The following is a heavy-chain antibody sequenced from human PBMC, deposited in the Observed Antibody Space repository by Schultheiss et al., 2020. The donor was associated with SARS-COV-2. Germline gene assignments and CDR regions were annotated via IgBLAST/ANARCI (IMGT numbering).Heavy chain of an antibody. J-gene: IGHJ6*02. Sequence: SVKVSCKASGGTFSSYAISWVRQAPGQGLEWMGGIIPIFGTANYAQKFQGRVTITADESTSTAYMELSSLRAEDTAVYCCAKDSRRGYGMDVWGQGTTVTVSS. V-gene: IGHV1-69*13. CDR1: GGTFSSYA. D-gene: IGHD3-10*01. CDR3: AKDSRRGYGMDV. CDR2: IIPIFGTA.